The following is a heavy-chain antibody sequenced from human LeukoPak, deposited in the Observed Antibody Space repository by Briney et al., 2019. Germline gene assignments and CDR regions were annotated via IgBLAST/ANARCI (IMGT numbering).Heavy chain of an antibody. D-gene: IGHD2-15*01. V-gene: IGHV3-30-3*01. CDR3: ARGLGYCSGGRCFRSYFDY. CDR2: ISYDGSNK. CDR1: GFTFSSYA. Sequence: GGSLRLSCAASGFTFSSYAMHWVRQAPGKGLEWVAVISYDGSNKYYADSVKGRFTISRDNSKNTLYLQMNSLRAEDTAVYYCARGLGYCSGGRCFRSYFDYWGQGTLVTVSS. J-gene: IGHJ4*02.